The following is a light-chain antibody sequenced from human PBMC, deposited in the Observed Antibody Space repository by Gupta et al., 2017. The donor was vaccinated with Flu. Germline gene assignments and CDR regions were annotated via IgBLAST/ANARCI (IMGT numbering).Light chain of an antibody. CDR3: HQYNNWPPHT. J-gene: IGKJ2*01. V-gene: IGKV3-15*01. CDR1: QNINYD. CDR2: GAS. Sequence: ATLSVSPGERATLSCRASQNINYDLAWYQQKPGQAPRLLIYGASTRATGVAARFSGSGSGTEFTLTISSLQSEDFAVYYCHQYNNWPPHTFGQGTKLEIQ.